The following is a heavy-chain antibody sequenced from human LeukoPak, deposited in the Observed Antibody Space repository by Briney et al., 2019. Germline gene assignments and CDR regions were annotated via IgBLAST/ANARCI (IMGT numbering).Heavy chain of an antibody. V-gene: IGHV3-23*01. Sequence: PGGSLRLSCAASEFIFSSYGMSWVRQAPGKGLEWVSAISGSGGSTYYADSVKGRFTISRDNSKNTLYLQMNSLRAEDTAVYYCAKGRRDTVVGDYWGQGTLVIVSS. CDR3: AKGRRDTVVGDY. J-gene: IGHJ4*02. CDR1: EFIFSSYG. CDR2: ISGSGGST. D-gene: IGHD4-23*01.